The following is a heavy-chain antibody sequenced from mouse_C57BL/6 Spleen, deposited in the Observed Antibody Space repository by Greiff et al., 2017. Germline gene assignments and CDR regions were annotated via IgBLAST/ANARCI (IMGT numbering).Heavy chain of an antibody. CDR2: IYWDDDK. V-gene: IGHV8-12*01. Sequence: QVTLKESGPGILQSSPTLSLTCSFSGFSLSTSGMGVSWIRQPAGKGLEWLAHIYWDDDKRYNPSLKSRLTISKDTSRNQVFLKITSVDTADTATYYCARRERYGRCAYWGQGTTLTVSS. CDR3: ARRERYGRCAY. J-gene: IGHJ2*01. CDR1: GFSLSTSGMG. D-gene: IGHD2-10*02.